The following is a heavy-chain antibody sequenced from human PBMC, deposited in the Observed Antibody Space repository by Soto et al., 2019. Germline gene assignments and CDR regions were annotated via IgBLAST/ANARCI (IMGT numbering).Heavy chain of an antibody. D-gene: IGHD2-15*01. CDR1: GGSFSAYY. CDR3: AREYSRWLDP. CDR2: IYHSGTT. V-gene: IGHV4-59*01. Sequence: QVQLQESGPGLVKPSEILSLTCTVSGGSFSAYYWSWIRQPPGKGLEWIGYIYHSGTTTYNPSLKSRVTISVDTSKNQVSLKLSSVTAADTAVYYCAREYSRWLDPWGQGTLVTVSS. J-gene: IGHJ5*02.